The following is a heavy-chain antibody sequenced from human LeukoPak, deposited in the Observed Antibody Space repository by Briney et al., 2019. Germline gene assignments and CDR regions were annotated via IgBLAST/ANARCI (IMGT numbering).Heavy chain of an antibody. CDR1: GGSFSGYY. D-gene: IGHD2-15*01. CDR3: ARDPGYCSGGSCYSDY. J-gene: IGHJ4*02. CDR2: INHSGST. Sequence: SETLSLTCAVYGGSFSGYYWSWIRQPPGKGLEWIGEINHSGSTNYNPSLKSRVTISVDTSKNQFSLKLSSETAADTAVYYCARDPGYCSGGSCYSDYWGQGTLVTVSS. V-gene: IGHV4-34*01.